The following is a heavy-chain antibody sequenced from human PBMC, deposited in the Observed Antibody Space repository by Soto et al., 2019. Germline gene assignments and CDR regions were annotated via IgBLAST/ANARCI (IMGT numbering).Heavy chain of an antibody. CDR1: GSSISGFY. D-gene: IGHD1-1*01. J-gene: IGHJ5*02. Sequence: SVSLSLGCPVSGSSISGFYWSWIRKYAGKGLEWIGRIYATGTTDYNPSLKSRVMMSVDTSKKQFSLKLRSVTAADTAVYYCVRDGTKTLRDWFDPWGQGISVTVSS. V-gene: IGHV4-4*07. CDR3: VRDGTKTLRDWFDP. CDR2: IYATGTT.